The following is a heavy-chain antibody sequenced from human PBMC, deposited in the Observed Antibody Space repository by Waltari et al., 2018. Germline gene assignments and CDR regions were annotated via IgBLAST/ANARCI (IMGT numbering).Heavy chain of an antibody. CDR2: IRYDGSNK. CDR3: AKDSQSIAARRSNWFDP. V-gene: IGHV3-30*02. J-gene: IGHJ5*02. D-gene: IGHD6-6*01. Sequence: QVQLVESGGGVVQPGGSLRLSCAASGFTFSSYGMHWVRQAPGKGLEWVAFIRYDGSNKYYADSVKGRFTISRDNSKNTLYLQMNSLRAEDTAVYYCAKDSQSIAARRSNWFDPWGQGTLVTVSS. CDR1: GFTFSSYG.